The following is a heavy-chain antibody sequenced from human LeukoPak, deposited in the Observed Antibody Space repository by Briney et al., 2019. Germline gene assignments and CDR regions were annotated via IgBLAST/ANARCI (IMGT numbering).Heavy chain of an antibody. CDR2: INHSGST. D-gene: IGHD3-22*01. V-gene: IGHV4-34*01. Sequence: PSETLSLTCAVYGGSFSGYYWSWIRQPPGKGLEWIGEINHSGSTNYNPSLKSRVTISVDTSKNQFPLKLSSVTAADTAVYYCARGYDSSEDWFDPWGQGTLVTVSS. CDR3: ARGYDSSEDWFDP. J-gene: IGHJ5*02. CDR1: GGSFSGYY.